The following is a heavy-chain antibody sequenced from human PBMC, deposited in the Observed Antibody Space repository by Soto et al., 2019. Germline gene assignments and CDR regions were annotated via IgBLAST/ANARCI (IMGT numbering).Heavy chain of an antibody. CDR2: IYYSGST. V-gene: IGHV4-61*01. CDR1: GGSVSSGSYY. CDR3: AMSRSGILDS. J-gene: IGHJ5*01. D-gene: IGHD6-19*01. Sequence: SETLSLTCTVSGGSVSSGSYYWSWIRQPPGKGLEWIGYIYYSGSTNYNPSLKSRVTISVDTSKNQFSLRLNSVTAADTAMYYCAMSRSGILDSWGQGTLVTVSS.